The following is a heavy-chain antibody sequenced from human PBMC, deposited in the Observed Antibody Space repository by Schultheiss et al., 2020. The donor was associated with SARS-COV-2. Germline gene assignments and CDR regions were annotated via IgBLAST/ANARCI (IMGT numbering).Heavy chain of an antibody. J-gene: IGHJ6*02. CDR3: ARGALLSQYFGLDV. Sequence: GGSLRLSCAASGFTFSSYWMHWLRQTPGKGLVWVSRINSDGSSTGYADSVKGRFTISRDNSRSTLFLEMNSLRADDTAVYSCARGALLSQYFGLDVWGQGTAVTVSS. V-gene: IGHV3-74*01. CDR2: INSDGSST. D-gene: IGHD3-9*01. CDR1: GFTFSSYW.